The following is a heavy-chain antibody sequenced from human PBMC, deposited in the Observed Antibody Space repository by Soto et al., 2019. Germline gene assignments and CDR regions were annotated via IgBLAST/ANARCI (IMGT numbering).Heavy chain of an antibody. CDR2: IIPIFGTA. CDR1: GGTFSSYA. CDR3: ARTVGATLGYYYYGMDV. J-gene: IGHJ6*02. V-gene: IGHV1-69*06. D-gene: IGHD1-26*01. Sequence: QVQLVQSGAEVKKPGSSVKVSCKASGGTFSSYAISWVRQAPGQGLEWMGGIIPIFGTANYAQKFQGRVTITADKSTSTDYMELSSLRSEDTAVYYCARTVGATLGYYYYGMDVWGQGTTVTVSS.